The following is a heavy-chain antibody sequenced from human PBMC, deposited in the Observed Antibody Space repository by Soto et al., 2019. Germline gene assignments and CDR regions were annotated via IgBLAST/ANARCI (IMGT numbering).Heavy chain of an antibody. CDR2: ISSRSTNI. D-gene: IGHD6-19*01. CDR1: GFTFSGYS. Sequence: PGGSLRLSCVGSGFTFSGYSMAWVRQAPGRGLEWVASISSRSTNIDYADSVKGRFTISRDNAKNLVSLQMSSLRGEDMALYYCAKFTEPGYSSIWYYFEYWGQGTPVTVSS. CDR3: AKFTEPGYSSIWYYFEY. J-gene: IGHJ4*02. V-gene: IGHV3-21*06.